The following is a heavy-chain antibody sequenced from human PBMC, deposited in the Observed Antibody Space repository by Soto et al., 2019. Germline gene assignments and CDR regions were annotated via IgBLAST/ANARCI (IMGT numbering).Heavy chain of an antibody. CDR1: GGFFSGYY. J-gene: IGHJ6*02. CDR2: INNSGST. CDR3: ARGLGAPGTYYDFWSGPGGHYYYYGMDV. Sequence: SETLSLTCAVYGGFFSGYYWSWIRQRPGKGLEWIGEINNSGSTNYNPSLKSRVTISVDTSKNQFYLKLSSVTAADTAVYYWARGLGAPGTYYDFWSGPGGHYYYYGMDVWRQGTTVTVS. V-gene: IGHV4-34*01. D-gene: IGHD3-3*01.